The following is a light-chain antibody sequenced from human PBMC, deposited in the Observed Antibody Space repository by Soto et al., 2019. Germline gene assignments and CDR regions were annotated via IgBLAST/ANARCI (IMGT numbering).Light chain of an antibody. CDR1: QSISSY. CDR2: DAS. V-gene: IGKV3-11*01. CDR3: QQRSTWPFT. Sequence: EIVLTQSPATLSLSPGERATLSCRASQSISSYLAWYQQKPDQAPRLLIYDASNRATGIPARFSGSGSGTDSTLTISSLEPEDFAVYYCQQRSTWPFTFGPGTKVDIK. J-gene: IGKJ3*01.